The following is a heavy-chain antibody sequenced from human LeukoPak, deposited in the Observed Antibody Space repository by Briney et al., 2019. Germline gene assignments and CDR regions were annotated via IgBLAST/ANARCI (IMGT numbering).Heavy chain of an antibody. D-gene: IGHD5-24*01. CDR1: GGSFSRYH. CDR2: IYTSGST. V-gene: IGHV4-4*07. J-gene: IGHJ3*02. Sequence: SETLSLTCTVSGGSFSRYHWSWIRQPAGKGLEWIGRIYTSGSTNYNPSLESRVTMSVDTSKNQFSLKLSSVTAADTAVYYCARVMYGLQLPGAFDIWGQGTMVTVSS. CDR3: ARVMYGLQLPGAFDI.